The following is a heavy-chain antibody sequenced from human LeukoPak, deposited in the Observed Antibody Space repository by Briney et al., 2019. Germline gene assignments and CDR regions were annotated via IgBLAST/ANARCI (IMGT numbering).Heavy chain of an antibody. J-gene: IGHJ6*03. CDR1: GGSINTANYY. V-gene: IGHV4-39*01. CDR2: IYYSETT. Sequence: SEXXSLTCTVSGGSINTANYYWGWLRQPPGKGLEWIGSIYYSETTYDNPSLKSRLTISIETSKNQFSLRLSSVTASDTAVYYCARQRADYYYYYVDVWGEGTTVAVS. CDR3: ARQRADYYYYYVDV.